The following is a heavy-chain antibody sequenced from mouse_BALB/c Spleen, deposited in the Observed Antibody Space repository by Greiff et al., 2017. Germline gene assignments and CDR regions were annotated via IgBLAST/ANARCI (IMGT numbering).Heavy chain of an antibody. CDR2: ISSGSSTI. CDR3: AVYGNYFAY. V-gene: IGHV5-17*02. D-gene: IGHD2-1*01. CDR1: GFTFSSFG. Sequence: EVQVVESGGGLVQPGGSRKLSCAASGFTFSSFGMHWVRQAPEKGLEWVAYISSGSSTIYYADTVKGRFTISRDNPKNTLFLQMTSLRSEDTAMYYCAVYGNYFAYWGQGTLVTVSA. J-gene: IGHJ3*01.